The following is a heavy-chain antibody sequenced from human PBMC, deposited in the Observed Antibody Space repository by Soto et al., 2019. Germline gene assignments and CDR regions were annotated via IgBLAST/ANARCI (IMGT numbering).Heavy chain of an antibody. V-gene: IGHV1-46*03. CDR1: GYTFTSYY. D-gene: IGHD6-19*01. J-gene: IGHJ6*02. Sequence: ASVKVSCKASGYTFTSYYMHWVRQVPGQGLEWMGIINPSGGSTSYAQKFQGRVTMTRDTSTSTVYMELSSLRSEDTAVYYCASIAVATPYGMDVWGQGTTVTVSS. CDR3: ASIAVATPYGMDV. CDR2: INPSGGST.